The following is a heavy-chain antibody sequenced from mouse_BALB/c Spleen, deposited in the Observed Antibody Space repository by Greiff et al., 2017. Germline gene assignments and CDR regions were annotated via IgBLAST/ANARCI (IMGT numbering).Heavy chain of an antibody. V-gene: IGHV5-9-4*01. CDR3: ARRDFDY. J-gene: IGHJ2*01. CDR1: GFTFSNYA. CDR2: ISSGGSYT. Sequence: EVKVEESGGGLVKPGGSLKLSCAASGFTFSNYAMSWVRQSPEKRLEWVAEISSGGSYTYYPDTVTGRFTISRDNAKNTLYLEMSSLRSEDTAMYYCARRDFDYWGQGTTLTVSS.